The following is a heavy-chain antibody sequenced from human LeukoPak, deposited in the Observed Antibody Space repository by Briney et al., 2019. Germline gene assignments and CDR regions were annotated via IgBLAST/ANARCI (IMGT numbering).Heavy chain of an antibody. CDR2: IYTSGST. Sequence: PSETLSLTRTVSGGSISSGSYYWSWIRQPAGKGLEWIGRIYTSGSTYYNPSLKSRVTISVDTSKNQFSLKLSSLTAADTAVYYCARLRRSRLAEFDYWGQGTLVTVSS. V-gene: IGHV4-61*02. D-gene: IGHD3-3*02. CDR1: GGSISSGSYY. CDR3: ARLRRSRLAEFDY. J-gene: IGHJ4*02.